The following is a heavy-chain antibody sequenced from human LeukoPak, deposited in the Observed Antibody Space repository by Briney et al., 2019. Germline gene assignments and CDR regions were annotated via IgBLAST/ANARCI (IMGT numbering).Heavy chain of an antibody. V-gene: IGHV3-30-3*01. CDR2: ISNDGSNK. Sequence: PGGSLGLSCAASAFTFSTYAMHWVRQAPGKGLEWVAVISNDGSNKFYADSGQGRFTISRDNSKNMLYLHMNSLRGEDTAIYYCARGRYGSAPFYNYFDFWGQGTLVTVSS. J-gene: IGHJ4*02. CDR1: AFTFSTYA. CDR3: ARGRYGSAPFYNYFDF. D-gene: IGHD3-10*01.